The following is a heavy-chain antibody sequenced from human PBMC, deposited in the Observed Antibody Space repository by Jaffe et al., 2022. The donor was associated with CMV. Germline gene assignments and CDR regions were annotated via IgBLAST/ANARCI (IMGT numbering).Heavy chain of an antibody. CDR2: ISYSGKT. J-gene: IGHJ5*02. CDR3: AKIAGWFDP. CDR1: DGSISSYY. D-gene: IGHD6-13*01. V-gene: IGHV4-59*13. Sequence: QVQLQESGPGLVKPSEPLSLTCTVSDGSISSYYWSWVRQPPGKGLEWIGYISYSGKTNYNPSLKSRVNISVDTSKNQFSLKLSSVTAADTAVYYCAKIAGWFDPWGQGTLVTVSS.